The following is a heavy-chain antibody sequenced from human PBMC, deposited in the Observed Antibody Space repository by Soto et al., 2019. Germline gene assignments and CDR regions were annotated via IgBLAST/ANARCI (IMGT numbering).Heavy chain of an antibody. J-gene: IGHJ4*02. CDR1: GGTFSSYT. CDR2: ISAYSGNT. D-gene: IGHD3-9*01. V-gene: IGHV1-18*01. Sequence: ASVKVSCKAAGGTFSSYTISWVRQAPGQGLERMGWISAYSGNTNYAQKFQDRATMTTDTSTSTAYMALRSLRSDDTALYYCARAAYEILTGYYRRWGQGTLVTVSS. CDR3: ARAAYEILTGYYRR.